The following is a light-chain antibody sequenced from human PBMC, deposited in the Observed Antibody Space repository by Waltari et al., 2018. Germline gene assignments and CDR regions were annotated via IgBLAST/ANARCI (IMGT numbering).Light chain of an antibody. CDR2: EVN. CDR3: SSFTTSTTLV. CDR1: SNDVGAYNY. J-gene: IGLJ2*01. Sequence: QSALTQPASVSGSPGQSITISCPGNSNDVGAYNYVSWYQQYPGKAPKLIIYEVNKRPSGISDRFSGSKSGNTASLTVSGLQPEDEADYHCSSFTTSTTLVFGGGTKLTVL. V-gene: IGLV2-14*01.